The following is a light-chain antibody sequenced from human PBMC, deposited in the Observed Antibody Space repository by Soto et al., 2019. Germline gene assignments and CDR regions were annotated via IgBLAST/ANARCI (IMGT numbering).Light chain of an antibody. J-gene: IGLJ2*01. CDR3: SAWDDSLKGPV. CDR1: SSNIGSNP. CDR2: TNN. Sequence: QSVLTQPPSASGTPGQRVTISCSGSSSNIGSNPVNWYQQLPGTAPKLLIYTNNQRPSGVPDRFSGSKSGISASLAISGLQSEDEADYYCSAWDDSLKGPVFGGGTKLTVL. V-gene: IGLV1-44*01.